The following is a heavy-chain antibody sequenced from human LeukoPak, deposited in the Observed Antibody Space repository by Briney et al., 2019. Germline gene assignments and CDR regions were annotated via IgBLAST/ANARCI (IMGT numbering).Heavy chain of an antibody. CDR2: IYISGST. CDR3: ARERSATVNTYYFDS. Sequence: PSETLSLTCTVSGGSISSYYWNWIRQPAGKGLEWIGRIYISGSTNYNPSLKSRVTMSLDTSTNQFSLKLSSVTAADTAVYYCARERSATVNTYYFDSWGPGTLVTVSS. CDR1: GGSISSYY. J-gene: IGHJ4*02. D-gene: IGHD4-11*01. V-gene: IGHV4-4*07.